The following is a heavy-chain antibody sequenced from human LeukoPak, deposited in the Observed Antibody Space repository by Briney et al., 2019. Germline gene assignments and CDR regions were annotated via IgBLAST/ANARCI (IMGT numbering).Heavy chain of an antibody. J-gene: IGHJ4*02. V-gene: IGHV4-39*07. D-gene: IGHD3-3*01. CDR1: GDSISDRSYY. Sequence: SETLSLTCTVSGDSISDRSYYWGWIRQPPGKGLEWIGSIYYSGSTYYNPSLKSRVTISVDTSKNQFSLKLSSVTAADTAVYYCAREGYDFPMYYFDYWGQGTLVTVSS. CDR2: IYYSGST. CDR3: AREGYDFPMYYFDY.